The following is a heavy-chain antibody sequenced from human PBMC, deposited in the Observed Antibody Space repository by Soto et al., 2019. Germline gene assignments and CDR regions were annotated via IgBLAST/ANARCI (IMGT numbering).Heavy chain of an antibody. V-gene: IGHV4-4*07. CDR2: TYSSGSK. Sequence: SETLSLTCTVTVGPLSGDYWPWIRQSDGEGLERIELTYSSGSKNYNPSLKSRVTISLETYMNYFSLRLSSVTAADTAVYYCARGQRFSDWFDPWGQGTLVTVSS. J-gene: IGHJ5*02. CDR1: VGPLSGDY. D-gene: IGHD3-3*01. CDR3: ARGQRFSDWFDP.